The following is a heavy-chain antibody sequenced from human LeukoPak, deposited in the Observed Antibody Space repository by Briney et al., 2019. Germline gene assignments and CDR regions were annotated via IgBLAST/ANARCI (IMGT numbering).Heavy chain of an antibody. J-gene: IGHJ3*02. CDR1: GGSISSGSYY. V-gene: IGHV4-61*02. CDR2: IYTSGST. CDR3: ARERAYYDSSGYYSEDAFDI. Sequence: SETLSLTCTVSGGSISSGSYYWSWIRQPAGKGLERIGRIYTSGSTNYNPSLKSRVTISVDTSKNQFSLKLSSVTAADTAVYNCARERAYYDSSGYYSEDAFDIWGQGTMVTVSS. D-gene: IGHD3-22*01.